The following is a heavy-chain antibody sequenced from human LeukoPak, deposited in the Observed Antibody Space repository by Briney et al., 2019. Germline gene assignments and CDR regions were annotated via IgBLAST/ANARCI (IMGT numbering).Heavy chain of an antibody. Sequence: QPGGSPRLSCAASGFTFSSYDMSWVRQAPGKGLEWVSGITYSSGYTYYADSVKGRFTISRDNSGNTLYLQMNSLRAEDTAVYYCAKDPSDLGGSGSNNYFDCWGQGTLVTVSS. CDR2: ITYSSGYT. J-gene: IGHJ4*02. V-gene: IGHV3-23*01. CDR1: GFTFSSYD. D-gene: IGHD3-10*01. CDR3: AKDPSDLGGSGSNNYFDC.